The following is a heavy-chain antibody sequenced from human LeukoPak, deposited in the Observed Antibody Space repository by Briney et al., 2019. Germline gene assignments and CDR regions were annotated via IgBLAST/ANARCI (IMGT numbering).Heavy chain of an antibody. CDR3: ARDRDDYVWGSYRYTLPDY. D-gene: IGHD3-16*02. Sequence: GGSLRLSCAASGFTFSDYYMSWIRQAPGKGLEWVSYISSSGSTIYYADSVKGRFTISRDNAKNSLYLQMNSLRAEDTAVYYCARDRDDYVWGSYRYTLPDYWGQGTLVTVSS. V-gene: IGHV3-11*01. CDR1: GFTFSDYY. J-gene: IGHJ4*02. CDR2: ISSSGSTI.